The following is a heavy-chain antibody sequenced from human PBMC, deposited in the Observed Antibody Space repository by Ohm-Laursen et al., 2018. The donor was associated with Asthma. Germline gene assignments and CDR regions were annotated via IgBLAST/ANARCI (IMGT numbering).Heavy chain of an antibody. CDR2: ISYDGSNK. Sequence: SLRLSCAASGYTFSRYSIHWVRQAPGKGLEWVAVISYDGSNKYYADSVKGRFTISRDNPKNTLYLQMNSLRAEDTAVYYCAKDPYYYDSSGYCDYWGQGTLVTVSS. D-gene: IGHD3-22*01. CDR1: GYTFSRYS. J-gene: IGHJ4*02. CDR3: AKDPYYYDSSGYCDY. V-gene: IGHV3-30*18.